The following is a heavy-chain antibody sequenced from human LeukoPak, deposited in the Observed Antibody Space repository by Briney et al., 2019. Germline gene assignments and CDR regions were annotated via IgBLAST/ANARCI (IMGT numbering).Heavy chain of an antibody. CDR2: ISWNSGSI. CDR3: AKSDYYDFWMRGY. V-gene: IGHV3-9*01. D-gene: IGHD3-3*01. CDR1: GFTFDDYA. J-gene: IGHJ4*02. Sequence: GGSLRLSCAASGFTFDDYAMHWVRQAPGKGLEWVSGISWNSGSIGYADSVKGRFTISRDNSKNTLYLQMNSLRAEDTAVYYCAKSDYYDFWMRGYWGQGTLVTVSS.